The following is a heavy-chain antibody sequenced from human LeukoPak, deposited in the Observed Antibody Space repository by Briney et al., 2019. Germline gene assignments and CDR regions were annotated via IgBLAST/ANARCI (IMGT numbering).Heavy chain of an antibody. Sequence: SETLSLTCTVSGGSISSSSYYWGWIRQPPGKGLEWIGSIYYSGSTYYNPSLKSRVTISVDTSKNQFSLKLSSVTAADTAVYYCAREVSDTVHFDYWGQGTLVTVSS. CDR3: AREVSDTVHFDY. CDR1: GGSISSSSYY. V-gene: IGHV4-39*07. CDR2: IYYSGST. D-gene: IGHD5-18*01. J-gene: IGHJ4*02.